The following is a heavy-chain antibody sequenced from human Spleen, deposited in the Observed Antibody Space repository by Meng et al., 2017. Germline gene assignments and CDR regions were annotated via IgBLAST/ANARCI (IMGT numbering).Heavy chain of an antibody. J-gene: IGHJ4*02. D-gene: IGHD3-22*01. Sequence: QVQLQQWGAVQLKPSETLSLPCAVSGVSLSGDYWSWIRQPPGKGLEWIGEINHRGKTTYNPSLKSRVTMSIDTSEKQFSLKLSSVTAADTAVYYCARSAYYDSTDLQFDYWGQGTLVTVSS. CDR3: ARSAYYDSTDLQFDY. V-gene: IGHV4-34*01. CDR2: INHRGKT. CDR1: GVSLSGDY.